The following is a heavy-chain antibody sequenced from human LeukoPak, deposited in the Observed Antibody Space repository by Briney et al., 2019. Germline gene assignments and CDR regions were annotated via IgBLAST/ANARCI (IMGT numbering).Heavy chain of an antibody. Sequence: SETLSVTCHVSGGSLSSYSWSWLRPPPGKGLEWIGYIYYSGSTNYNPSLNSRVTISVDTSKSQFSLKLSSVTAADTAVYYCARLSPDYYYYGMDVWGQGTTVTVSS. CDR1: GGSLSSYS. CDR2: IYYSGST. CDR3: ARLSPDYYYYGMDV. V-gene: IGHV4-59*08. J-gene: IGHJ6*02.